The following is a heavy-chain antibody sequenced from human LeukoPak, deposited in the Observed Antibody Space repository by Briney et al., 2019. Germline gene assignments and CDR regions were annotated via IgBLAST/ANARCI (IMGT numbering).Heavy chain of an antibody. Sequence: SVKVSCKASGNIFTGYYMHWVRQAPGQGLEWMGGIIPIFGTANYAQKFQGRVTITADESTSTAYMELSSLRSEDTAVYYCARGAVAGTRGFDYWGQGTLVTVSS. CDR1: GNIFTGYY. CDR2: IIPIFGTA. D-gene: IGHD6-19*01. J-gene: IGHJ4*02. V-gene: IGHV1-69*13. CDR3: ARGAVAGTRGFDY.